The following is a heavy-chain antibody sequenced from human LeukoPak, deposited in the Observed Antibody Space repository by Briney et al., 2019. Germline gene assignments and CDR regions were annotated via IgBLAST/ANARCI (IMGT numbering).Heavy chain of an antibody. J-gene: IGHJ4*02. CDR1: GFTFSTYG. D-gene: IGHD2/OR15-2a*01. Sequence: GGSLRLSCAASGFTFSTYGMNWVRQAPGKGLEWVSYTSGSGTTIYYADSVKGRFTISRDNAKKSLYLQMNSLRAEDTAVYYCASMAVGWGQGTLVTVSS. CDR2: TSGSGTTI. V-gene: IGHV3-48*03. CDR3: ASMAVG.